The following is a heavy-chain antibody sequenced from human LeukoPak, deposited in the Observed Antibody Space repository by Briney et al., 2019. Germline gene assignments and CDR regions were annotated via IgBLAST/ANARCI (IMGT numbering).Heavy chain of an antibody. J-gene: IGHJ6*03. CDR1: GFTVSRNY. V-gene: IGHV3-53*01. CDR2: LYSGGST. CDR3: ARGGISGSSWPYYYYYMDV. Sequence: GGSLRLSCAASGFTVSRNYMSWVRQAPGKGLEWVSVLYSGGSTNYADSVKGRFTISRDNSKNTLYLQMNSLRAEDTAVYYCARGGISGSSWPYYYYYMDVWGKGTTVTVSS. D-gene: IGHD6-13*01.